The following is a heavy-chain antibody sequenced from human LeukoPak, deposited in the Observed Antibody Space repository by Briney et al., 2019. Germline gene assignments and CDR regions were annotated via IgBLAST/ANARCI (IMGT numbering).Heavy chain of an antibody. CDR2: ISAYNGNT. CDR3: ARDLRIMITFGGVIVAPYFDY. Sequence: ASVKVSCKASGYTFTSYGISWVRQAPGQGLEWMGWISAYNGNTNYAQKLQGRVTMTTDISTSTAYMELRSLRSDDTAVYYCARDLRIMITFGGVIVAPYFDYWGQGTLVTVSS. J-gene: IGHJ4*02. D-gene: IGHD3-16*02. CDR1: GYTFTSYG. V-gene: IGHV1-18*01.